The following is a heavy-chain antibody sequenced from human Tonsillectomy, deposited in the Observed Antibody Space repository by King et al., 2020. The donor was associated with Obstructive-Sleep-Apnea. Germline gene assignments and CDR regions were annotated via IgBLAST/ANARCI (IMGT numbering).Heavy chain of an antibody. CDR2: IYFSGAT. CDR3: ARLPRRNHKADENWLDP. Sequence: QLQESGPGLMKPSETLSLTCTVSGGSISSSYWSWIRQPPGKGLEWIGYIYFSGATNYNPSLKSRVTISVDTSKNQFSLKLTSVNAADTAVYYCARLPRRNHKADENWLDPWGQGILVTVSS. V-gene: IGHV4-59*08. D-gene: IGHD1-14*01. CDR1: GGSISSSY. J-gene: IGHJ5*02.